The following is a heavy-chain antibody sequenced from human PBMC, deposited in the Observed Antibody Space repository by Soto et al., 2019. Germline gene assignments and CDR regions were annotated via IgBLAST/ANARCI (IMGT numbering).Heavy chain of an antibody. CDR1: GYTFTSYA. D-gene: IGHD1-20*01. V-gene: IGHV1-3*01. J-gene: IGHJ3*01. CDR2: INAGNGNT. Sequence: QVQLVQSGAEVKKPGASVKVSCKASGYTFTSYAMHWVRQAPGQRLEWMGWINAGNGNTKYSQKFQGRVTITRDTSASTAYMELSSLRSEDTAVYYCAGDLGILYICCLDTRDAFDFWGQGTMVTVSS. CDR3: AGDLGILYICCLDTRDAFDF.